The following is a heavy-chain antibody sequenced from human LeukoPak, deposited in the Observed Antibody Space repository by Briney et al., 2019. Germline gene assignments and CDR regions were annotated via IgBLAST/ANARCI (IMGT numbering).Heavy chain of an antibody. CDR2: ISGSGGST. Sequence: GGSLRLSCAASGFTFSSYAMSWVRQAPGKGLEWVSAISGSGGSTYYADSVKGRFTISRDNSKNTLYLQMNSLRAEDTAVYYCAKDEDDYGDGNSHYYYYYGMDVWGQGTTVTVSS. J-gene: IGHJ6*02. D-gene: IGHD4-17*01. CDR1: GFTFSSYA. CDR3: AKDEDDYGDGNSHYYYYYGMDV. V-gene: IGHV3-23*01.